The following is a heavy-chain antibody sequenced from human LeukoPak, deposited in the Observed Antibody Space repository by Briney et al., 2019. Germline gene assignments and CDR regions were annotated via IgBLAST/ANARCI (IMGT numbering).Heavy chain of an antibody. CDR1: GFTFSTYS. Sequence: GGSLRLSCAASGFTFSTYSMNWVRQAPGKGLEWVSSISSSSSYMYYADSVKGRFTISRDNAKNSLYLQMNSLRAEDTAVYYCARGSLYYGSAYFDYWGQGTLVTVSS. CDR3: ARGSLYYGSAYFDY. J-gene: IGHJ4*02. CDR2: ISSSSSYM. V-gene: IGHV3-21*01. D-gene: IGHD3-10*01.